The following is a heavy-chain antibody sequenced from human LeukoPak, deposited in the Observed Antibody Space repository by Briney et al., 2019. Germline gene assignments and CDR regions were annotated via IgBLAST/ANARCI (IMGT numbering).Heavy chain of an antibody. J-gene: IGHJ3*02. CDR2: ISYDGSNE. V-gene: IGHV3-30*03. CDR1: GFTFSSYG. D-gene: IGHD2-15*01. CDR3: LGGNAFDI. Sequence: GGSLRLSCAASGFTFSSYGMHWVRQAPGKGLEWVAVISYDGSNEYYADSVKGRFTISRDNSKNTLYLQMNSLRAEDTAVYYCLGGNAFDIWGQGTMVTVSS.